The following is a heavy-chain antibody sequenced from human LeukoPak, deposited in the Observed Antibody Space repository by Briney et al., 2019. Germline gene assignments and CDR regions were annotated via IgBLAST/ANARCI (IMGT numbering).Heavy chain of an antibody. V-gene: IGHV5-51*01. CDR2: IYPGDSDT. CDR3: ATAGDLTGFLLGFY. Sequence: GESLQISCKGSGYIFTSYWIGWVRQVPGKGLEWMGIIYPGDSDTRYSPSFQGQVTISADKSISTAYLQWSSLKASDTAMYYCATAGDLTGFLLGFYWGQGTLVTVSS. D-gene: IGHD3-9*01. J-gene: IGHJ4*02. CDR1: GYIFTSYW.